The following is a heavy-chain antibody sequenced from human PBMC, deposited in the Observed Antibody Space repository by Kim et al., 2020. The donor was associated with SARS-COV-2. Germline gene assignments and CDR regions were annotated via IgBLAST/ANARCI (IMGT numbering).Heavy chain of an antibody. D-gene: IGHD2-21*01. J-gene: IGHJ4*02. V-gene: IGHV3-30*01. CDR3: ARDFESQRIATGFDY. Sequence: DSVKGRFTSARDNSKNTLYLQMNSRGAEDTAVYYCARDFESQRIATGFDYWGQGTLVTVSS.